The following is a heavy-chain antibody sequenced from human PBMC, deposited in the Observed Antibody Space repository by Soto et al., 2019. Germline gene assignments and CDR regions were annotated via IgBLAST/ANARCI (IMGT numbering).Heavy chain of an antibody. Sequence: SETLSLTCTVSGGSISSGGNYWSWIRQHPGKGLEWIGYIYYSGSTYYNPSLKSRVSISVDTSKNQFSLKLSSVTAADTAVYYCARGRVIVVVTSFFDYWGQGTLVTVSS. CDR2: IYYSGST. CDR1: GGSISSGGNY. D-gene: IGHD2-21*02. CDR3: ARGRVIVVVTSFFDY. V-gene: IGHV4-31*03. J-gene: IGHJ4*02.